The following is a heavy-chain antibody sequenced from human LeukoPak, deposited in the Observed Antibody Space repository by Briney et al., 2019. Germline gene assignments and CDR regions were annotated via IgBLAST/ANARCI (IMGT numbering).Heavy chain of an antibody. D-gene: IGHD3-9*01. CDR2: ISAYNGNT. CDR1: GYTFTSYG. Sequence: ASVKVSCKASGYTFTSYGISWVRQAPGQGLEWMGWISAYNGNTNYAQKFQGRVTITADESTSTAYMELSSLRSEDTAVYYCARGNVLTGYHKYFQHWGQGTLVTVSS. J-gene: IGHJ1*01. V-gene: IGHV1-18*04. CDR3: ARGNVLTGYHKYFQH.